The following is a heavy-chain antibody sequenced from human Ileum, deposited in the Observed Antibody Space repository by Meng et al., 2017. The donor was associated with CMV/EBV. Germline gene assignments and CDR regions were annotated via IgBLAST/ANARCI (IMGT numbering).Heavy chain of an antibody. CDR1: FSNFA. CDR2: INTNSGST. D-gene: IGHD2-15*01. CDR3: ATLGATYCSGGSCARFDY. J-gene: IGHJ4*02. Sequence: FSNFARSGVRQTPGKGLEWVSDINTNSGSTYYADSVGGRFTISRDNSEKTLYLQMNSLRPEDTAVYYCATLGATYCSGGSCARFDYWGQGTLVTVSS. V-gene: IGHV3-23*01.